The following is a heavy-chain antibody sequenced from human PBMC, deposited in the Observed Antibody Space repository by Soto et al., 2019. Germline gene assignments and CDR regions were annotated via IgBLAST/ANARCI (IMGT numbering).Heavy chain of an antibody. J-gene: IGHJ3*02. D-gene: IGHD6-19*01. CDR1: GFLFSNYA. CDR3: AKGTGWRSAAFEM. CDR2: TSGYEATS. Sequence: PGGSLRLSCAASGFLFSNYAMTWVRQAPGKGLEWVSSTSGYEATSYYADSVKGRFTISRDNSKNALFLQMNSLRAEDTAVYFCAKGTGWRSAAFEMWGEWTMVTGS. V-gene: IGHV3-23*01.